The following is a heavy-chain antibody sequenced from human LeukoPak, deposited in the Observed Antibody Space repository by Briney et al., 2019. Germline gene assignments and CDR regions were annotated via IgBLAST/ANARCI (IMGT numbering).Heavy chain of an antibody. CDR3: ARDFLREGVIVNGNLGY. V-gene: IGHV4-34*01. J-gene: IGHJ4*02. CDR2: INHSGST. D-gene: IGHD3-16*02. Sequence: PSETLSLTCAVYGGSFSGYYWSWIRQPPGKGLEWIGEINHSGSTNYNPSLKSRVTISVDTSKNQFSLKLSSVTAADTAVYYCARDFLREGVIVNGNLGYWGQGTLVTVSS. CDR1: GGSFSGYY.